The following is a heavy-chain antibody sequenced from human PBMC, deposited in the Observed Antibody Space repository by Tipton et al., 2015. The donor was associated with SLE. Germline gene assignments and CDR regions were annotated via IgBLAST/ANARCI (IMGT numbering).Heavy chain of an antibody. CDR3: ARRKAVAVIDY. CDR1: GGSVSSSRSY. V-gene: IGHV4-39*07. CDR2: GHYSGTT. D-gene: IGHD6-19*01. J-gene: IGHJ4*02. Sequence: TLSLTCTVSGGSVSSSRSYWGWIRQPPGKGLEWIGSGHYSGTTYFNPSLRSRVTISVDTSKNQFSLNLSSVTAADTAVYYCARRKAVAVIDYWGQGTLVTVSS.